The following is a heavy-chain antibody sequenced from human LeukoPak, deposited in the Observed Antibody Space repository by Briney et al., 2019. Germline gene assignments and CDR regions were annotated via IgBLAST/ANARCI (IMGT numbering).Heavy chain of an antibody. CDR2: IIPIFGTA. J-gene: IGHJ4*02. CDR3: ASGGAAAGQFDY. D-gene: IGHD6-13*01. V-gene: IGHV1-69*05. Sequence: SVKVSCKASGGTFSSYAISWVRQAPGQGLKWMGRIIPIFGTANYAQKFQGRVTITTDESTSTAYMELSSLRSEDTAVYYCASGGAAAGQFDYWGQGTLVTVSS. CDR1: GGTFSSYA.